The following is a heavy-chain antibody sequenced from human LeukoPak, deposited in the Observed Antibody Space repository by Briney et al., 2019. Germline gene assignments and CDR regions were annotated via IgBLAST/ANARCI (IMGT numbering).Heavy chain of an antibody. CDR1: GYSISSAYY. CDR3: ASLPFPSGYYNWFEP. V-gene: IGHV4-38-2*01. Sequence: SETLSLTCAVSGYSISSAYYWGWIRQSPGKGLEWIGIINHRGTTFYNPPLTSRVTLSVDTSKNQFSLKLTSVIAADTAVYYCASLPFPSGYYNWFEPWGQGTLVTVSS. CDR2: INHRGTT. J-gene: IGHJ5*02. D-gene: IGHD3-3*01.